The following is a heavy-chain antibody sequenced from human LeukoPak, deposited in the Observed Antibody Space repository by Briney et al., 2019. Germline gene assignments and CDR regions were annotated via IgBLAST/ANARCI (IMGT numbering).Heavy chain of an antibody. V-gene: IGHV3-13*04. CDR2: IGFAGDT. Sequence: GGTLRLSCAASGFTFSNYDMHWVRQTIGKGLEWVSIIGFAGDTYYPGSVRGRFTISRENAKNSLYLQMNSLRVEDTALYFCARGADAAYDYWGQGTLVTVSS. D-gene: IGHD1-26*01. J-gene: IGHJ4*02. CDR3: ARGADAAYDY. CDR1: GFTFSNYD.